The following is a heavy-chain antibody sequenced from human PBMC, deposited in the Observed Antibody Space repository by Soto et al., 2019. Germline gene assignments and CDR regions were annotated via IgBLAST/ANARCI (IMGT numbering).Heavy chain of an antibody. Sequence: PSETLSLTCTVSGASINSGGYYWSWIRQLPGKGLEWIGYIYFSGSTYYNPSLESRVTISLDTSQNQFSLKLSSVTAADTAVYYSASGNAWGVIFAYWGQGTLVTVS. J-gene: IGHJ4*02. CDR1: GASINSGGYY. CDR3: ASGNAWGVIFAY. V-gene: IGHV4-31*03. CDR2: IYFSGST. D-gene: IGHD3-10*01.